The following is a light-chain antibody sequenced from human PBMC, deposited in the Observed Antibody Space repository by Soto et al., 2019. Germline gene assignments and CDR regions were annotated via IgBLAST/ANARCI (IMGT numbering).Light chain of an antibody. J-gene: IGLJ1*01. CDR1: SRVVGGYDY. CDR3: SSYSISTAYL. V-gene: IGLV2-14*01. Sequence: AQPPSPSGSPRPAVTLSLPGTSRVVGGYDYVSWYQLHPGKAPKLMVFEVSNRPSGVSYRFSGSKSGNTASLTISGLQAEDEADYFCSSYSISTAYLFGTGTKVTVL. CDR2: EVS.